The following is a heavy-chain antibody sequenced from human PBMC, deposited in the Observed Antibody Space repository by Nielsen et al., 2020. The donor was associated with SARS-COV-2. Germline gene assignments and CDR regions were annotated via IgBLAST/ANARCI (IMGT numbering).Heavy chain of an antibody. D-gene: IGHD3-9*01. CDR2: ISGSGGST. V-gene: IGHV3-23*01. Sequence: GESLKISCAASGVTFSSYDMSWVRQAPGKGLEWVSVISGSGGSTYYADPVKGRFTISRDNSKNTLYLQMNSLRAEDTAVYYCARSRGARLRYFDWLGRDAFDIWGQGTMVTVSS. CDR1: GVTFSSYD. J-gene: IGHJ3*02. CDR3: ARSRGARLRYFDWLGRDAFDI.